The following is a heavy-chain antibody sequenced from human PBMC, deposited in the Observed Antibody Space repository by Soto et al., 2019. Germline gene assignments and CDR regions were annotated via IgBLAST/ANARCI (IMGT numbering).Heavy chain of an antibody. CDR1: GYTFTSYY. Sequence: ASVKVSCKASGYTFTSYYMHWVRQAPGQGLEWMGWISPYNGNTNYAQKLQGRVTMTTDTSTSTAYMELRSLRSDDTAVYYCVAGGSGSYPLFDPWGQGTLVTVSS. J-gene: IGHJ5*02. V-gene: IGHV1-18*04. D-gene: IGHD3-10*01. CDR2: ISPYNGNT. CDR3: VAGGSGSYPLFDP.